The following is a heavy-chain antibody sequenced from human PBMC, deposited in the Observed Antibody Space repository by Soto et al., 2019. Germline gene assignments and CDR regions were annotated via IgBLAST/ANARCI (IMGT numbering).Heavy chain of an antibody. CDR3: AKNGQWLATPPEA. D-gene: IGHD6-19*01. CDR2: IPDSGYTA. CDR1: GFSFGTFV. Sequence: GGSLRLSCAASGFSFGTFVMTWLRQAPGGGLEWVASIPDSGYTASYAETVEGRFTVSRDNSKNKLHLQMNDLRAEDTATYYCAKNGQWLATPPEAWGQGTLVTVSS. J-gene: IGHJ4*02. V-gene: IGHV3-23*01.